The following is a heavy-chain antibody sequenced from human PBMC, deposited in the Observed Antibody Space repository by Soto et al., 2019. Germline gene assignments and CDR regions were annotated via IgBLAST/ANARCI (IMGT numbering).Heavy chain of an antibody. CDR2: IIPMFGTQ. CDR3: ARGIRYSSGWDFDY. Sequence: QVQLVQSGAEVRKPGSSVKVSCKASGGTFSTDAISWVRQAPGQGLEWMGGIIPMFGTQNYAQKFQGKVTIAADKSTSTVYMELSSLRSEDTAVYFCARGIRYSSGWDFDYWGQGTLVTVSS. J-gene: IGHJ4*02. V-gene: IGHV1-69*06. CDR1: GGTFSTDA. D-gene: IGHD6-19*01.